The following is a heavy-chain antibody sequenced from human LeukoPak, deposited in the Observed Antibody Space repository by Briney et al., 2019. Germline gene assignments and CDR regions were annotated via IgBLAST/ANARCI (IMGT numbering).Heavy chain of an antibody. CDR2: INSDGSST. CDR3: ARESVKAAAIDY. J-gene: IGHJ4*02. D-gene: IGHD6-13*01. Sequence: GGSLRLSCAASGFTFSTYWMHWVRQAPGKGLVWVSRINSDGSSTSYADSVKGRFTISRDNAKNTLSLRMNSLRADDTAVYYCARESVKAAAIDYWGQGTLVTVSS. V-gene: IGHV3-74*01. CDR1: GFTFSTYW.